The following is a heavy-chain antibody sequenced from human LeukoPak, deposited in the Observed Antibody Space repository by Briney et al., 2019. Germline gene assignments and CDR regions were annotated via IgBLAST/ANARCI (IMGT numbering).Heavy chain of an antibody. CDR1: GFAFSSYD. D-gene: IGHD3-10*01. CDR2: ISGSGDRT. J-gene: IGHJ4*02. Sequence: GGSLRLSCAASGFAFSSYDMSWVRQAPGKGLEWVSAISGSGDRTFYRDSVKGRFTISRDNSKNTLYLQLNSLRAEDTAVYYCARDSTYYYDSGSSGPHYFDNWGQGTLVTVSS. V-gene: IGHV3-23*01. CDR3: ARDSTYYYDSGSSGPHYFDN.